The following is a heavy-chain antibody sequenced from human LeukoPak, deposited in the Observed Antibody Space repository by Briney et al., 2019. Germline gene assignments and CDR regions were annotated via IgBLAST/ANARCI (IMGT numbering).Heavy chain of an antibody. Sequence: GGSLRLSCAASGFTFSSYGMHWVRQAPGKGLEWVAVIWYDGSNKYYEDSVKGRFTISRDNSKNTLYLQMNSLRAEDTAVYYCAKEAEEYGETYFDYWGQGTLVTVSS. J-gene: IGHJ4*02. CDR3: AKEAEEYGETYFDY. D-gene: IGHD2/OR15-2a*01. CDR2: IWYDGSNK. CDR1: GFTFSSYG. V-gene: IGHV3-33*06.